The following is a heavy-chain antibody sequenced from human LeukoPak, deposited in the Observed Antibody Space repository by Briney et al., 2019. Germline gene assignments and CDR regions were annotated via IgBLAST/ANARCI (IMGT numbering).Heavy chain of an antibody. Sequence: ASVNVSCKASGYTFTSYGISWVRQAPGQGLEWMGWISAYNGNTNYAQKLQGRVTMTTDTSTSTAYMELRSLRSDDTAVYYCARSEITMVRGVIVTSYFDYWGQGTLVTVSS. CDR1: GYTFTSYG. CDR2: ISAYNGNT. CDR3: ARSEITMVRGVIVTSYFDY. D-gene: IGHD3-10*01. V-gene: IGHV1-18*04. J-gene: IGHJ4*02.